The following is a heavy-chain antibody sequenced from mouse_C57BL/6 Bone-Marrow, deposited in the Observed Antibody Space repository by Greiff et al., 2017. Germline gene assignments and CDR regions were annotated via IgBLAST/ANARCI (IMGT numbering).Heavy chain of an antibody. J-gene: IGHJ2*01. CDR1: GYTFTSYW. V-gene: IGHV1-52*01. CDR3: ARCYYGSSPFDY. CDR2: IDPYDSET. Sequence: VKQSCKASGYTFTSYWMHWVKQRPIQGLEWIGNIDPYDSETHYNQKFKDKATLTVDKSSSTAYMQLSSLTSEDSAVYYCARCYYGSSPFDYWGQGTTLTVSS. D-gene: IGHD1-1*01.